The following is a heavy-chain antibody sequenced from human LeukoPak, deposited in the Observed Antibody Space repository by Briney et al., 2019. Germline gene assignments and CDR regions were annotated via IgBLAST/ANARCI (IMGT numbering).Heavy chain of an antibody. J-gene: IGHJ4*02. V-gene: IGHV3-23*01. CDR1: GFTFSSYA. D-gene: IGHD1-1*01. CDR2: ISGSGGST. Sequence: GGSLRLSCAASGFTFSSYAMSWVRQAPGKGLEWVSAISGSGGSTYYADPVKGRFTISRDNSKNTLYLQMNSLRAEDTAVYYCAKTPGGTRSNFDYWGQGTLVTVSS. CDR3: AKTPGGTRSNFDY.